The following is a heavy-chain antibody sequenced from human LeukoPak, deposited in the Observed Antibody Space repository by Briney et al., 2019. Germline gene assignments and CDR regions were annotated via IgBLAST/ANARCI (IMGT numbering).Heavy chain of an antibody. CDR3: ASTYYYGVWFDP. D-gene: IGHD3-22*01. V-gene: IGHV3-7*01. CDR1: GFTFSSYW. Sequence: GGSLRLSCAASGFTFSSYWMTWVRQAPGKGLEWVANIKHDGSEKYYVDSVKGRFTISRDNAENSLYLQMNGLRVEDTAVYYCASTYYYGVWFDPWGQGTLVTVSS. J-gene: IGHJ5*02. CDR2: IKHDGSEK.